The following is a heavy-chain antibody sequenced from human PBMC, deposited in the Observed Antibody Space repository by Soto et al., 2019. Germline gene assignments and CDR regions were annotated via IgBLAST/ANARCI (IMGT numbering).Heavy chain of an antibody. Sequence: QITLKESGPTLVKPTQTLTLTCSFSGFSLSSNGVGVGWIRQPPGKALEWLALIYLDGDERYSPSLKSRLTITKDTSNSQLVLTMNNMDPVDTATYYCAHTYHCSGGTCYYLYIDYWGQGTLVTVSS. CDR2: IYLDGDE. D-gene: IGHD2-15*01. V-gene: IGHV2-5*02. J-gene: IGHJ4*02. CDR3: AHTYHCSGGTCYYLYIDY. CDR1: GFSLSSNGVG.